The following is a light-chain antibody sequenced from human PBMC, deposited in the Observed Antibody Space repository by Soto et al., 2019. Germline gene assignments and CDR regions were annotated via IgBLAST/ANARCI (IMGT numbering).Light chain of an antibody. CDR2: DVS. CDR3: CSYAGTYSYV. CDR1: SSDVGAYNY. J-gene: IGLJ1*01. Sequence: SALTQPRSVSGSPGQSVTISCTGTSSDVGAYNYVSWYQQHSGKAPKFMIYDVSKRPSGVPDRFSGSKSGNTAYLTISGLQAEDEADYYCCSYAGTYSYVFGTGTKVTVL. V-gene: IGLV2-11*01.